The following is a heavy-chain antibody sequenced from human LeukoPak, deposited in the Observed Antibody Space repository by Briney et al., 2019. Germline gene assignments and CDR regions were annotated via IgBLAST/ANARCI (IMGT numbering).Heavy chain of an antibody. CDR2: ISSSGSTI. D-gene: IGHD2-8*01. J-gene: IGHJ4*02. CDR1: GFTFSSYE. V-gene: IGHV3-48*03. CDR3: ASPSWGYCTNGVCYGPSTY. Sequence: GGSLRLSCAASGFTFSSYEMNWVRQAPGKGLEWVSYISSSGSTIYYADSVKGRFTISRDNAKNSLYLQMNSLRAEDTAVYYCASPSWGYCTNGVCYGPSTYWGQGTLVTVSS.